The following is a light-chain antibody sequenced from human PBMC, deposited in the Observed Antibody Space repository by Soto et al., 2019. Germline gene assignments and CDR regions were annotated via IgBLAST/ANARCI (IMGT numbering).Light chain of an antibody. CDR1: NSDFGGYNL. Sequence: QSVLTQPASVSGSPGQSITISCTGTNSDFGGYNLVSWYQQHPGKAPKLITYEGTARPSGDSNRFSGSKSGNTASLTISGLQAEDEADYFCCSYTRNNWLFGGGTKVTVL. V-gene: IGLV2-23*01. CDR3: CSYTRNNWL. J-gene: IGLJ3*02. CDR2: EGT.